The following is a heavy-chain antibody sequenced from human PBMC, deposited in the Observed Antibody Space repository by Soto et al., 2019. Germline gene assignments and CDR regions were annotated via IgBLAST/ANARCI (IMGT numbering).Heavy chain of an antibody. CDR3: AHLLHAEYFQH. CDR1: GFSLSTSGVG. D-gene: IGHD2-21*02. J-gene: IGHJ1*01. V-gene: IGHV2-5*02. CDR2: IYWDDDK. Sequence: QITLKESGPPLVKPTQTLTLTCTFSGFSLSTSGVGVGWIRQPPGKALEWLALIYWDDDKRYSPSLKSRLTITKDTSKSQVVLTMTNMDPVDTATYDCAHLLHAEYFQHWGQGTLVTVSS.